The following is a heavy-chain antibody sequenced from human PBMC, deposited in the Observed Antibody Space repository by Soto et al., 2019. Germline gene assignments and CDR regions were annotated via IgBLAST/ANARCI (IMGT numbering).Heavy chain of an antibody. J-gene: IGHJ6*03. Sequence: SETLSLTCTVSGGSISSYYWSWIRQPPGKGLEWIGYIYYSGSTNYNPSLKSRVTISVDTSKNQFSLKLSSVTAADTAVYYCARGGYYYYYMDVWGKGTTVTVSS. V-gene: IGHV4-59*01. CDR3: ARGGYYYYYMDV. CDR1: GGSISSYY. CDR2: IYYSGST.